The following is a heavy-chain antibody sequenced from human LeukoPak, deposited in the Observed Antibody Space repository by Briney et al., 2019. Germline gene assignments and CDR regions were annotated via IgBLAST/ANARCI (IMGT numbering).Heavy chain of an antibody. J-gene: IGHJ6*02. CDR2: ISGGGVTT. D-gene: IGHD3-16*01. CDR3: ARNQQLGGHSYYYYGMDV. V-gene: IGHV3-23*01. Sequence: GGSLRLSCAASGFTFSSYWMSWVRQAPGKGLEWVSGISGGGVTTYYADSVKGRFTISRDNSKNTLYLQMNSLRADDTAIYYCARNQQLGGHSYYYYGMDVWGQGTTVTVSS. CDR1: GFTFSSYW.